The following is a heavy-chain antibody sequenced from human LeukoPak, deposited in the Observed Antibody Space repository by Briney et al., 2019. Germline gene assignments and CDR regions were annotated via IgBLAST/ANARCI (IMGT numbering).Heavy chain of an antibody. Sequence: GASVKVSCKASGGTFSSYAISWVRQPPGQGLEWMRRIIPILGIANYAQKFQGRVTITADKSTSTAYMKLSSLRSEDTAVYYCARDGTYGSGSYVLYYFDYWGQGTLVTVSA. J-gene: IGHJ4*02. CDR1: GGTFSSYA. D-gene: IGHD3-10*01. CDR2: IIPILGIA. CDR3: ARDGTYGSGSYVLYYFDY. V-gene: IGHV1-69*04.